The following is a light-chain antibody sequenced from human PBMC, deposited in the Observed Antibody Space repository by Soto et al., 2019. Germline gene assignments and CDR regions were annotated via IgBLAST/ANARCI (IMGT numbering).Light chain of an antibody. V-gene: IGKV1-33*01. CDR2: DAS. CDR3: QQYDYLRT. CDR1: QDISNY. Sequence: DIQMTQSPSSLSASLGDRVTITCQASQDISNYLNRYQQKPGKAPKLLIYDASNLETGVPSRFSGSRSGTDFTFTISSLQPEDIATYYCQQYDYLRTFGGGTKVDIK. J-gene: IGKJ4*01.